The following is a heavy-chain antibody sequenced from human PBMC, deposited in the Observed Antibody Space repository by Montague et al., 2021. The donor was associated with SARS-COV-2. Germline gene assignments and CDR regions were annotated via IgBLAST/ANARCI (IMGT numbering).Heavy chain of an antibody. CDR2: IKQDGSEK. Sequence: SLRLSCAASGFTSSSYWMSWVRQAPRKGLEWVANIKQDGSEKYYVDSVKGRFTISRDNAKNSLYLQMNSLRAEDTAVYYCARDSIAVAGSPYYYGMDVWGQGTTATVSS. V-gene: IGHV3-7*01. J-gene: IGHJ6*02. D-gene: IGHD6-19*01. CDR1: GFTSSSYW. CDR3: ARDSIAVAGSPYYYGMDV.